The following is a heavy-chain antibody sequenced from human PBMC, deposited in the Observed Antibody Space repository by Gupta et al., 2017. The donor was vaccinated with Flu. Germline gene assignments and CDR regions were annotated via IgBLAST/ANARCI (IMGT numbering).Heavy chain of an antibody. CDR3: TRDPGWGALDR. D-gene: IGHD1-26*01. Sequence: MDSVKGRVTISRDNAKNSLILQMNSLRVEDTAVYYCTRDPGWGALDRWGQGTRVTISS. J-gene: IGHJ3*02. V-gene: IGHV3-7*01.